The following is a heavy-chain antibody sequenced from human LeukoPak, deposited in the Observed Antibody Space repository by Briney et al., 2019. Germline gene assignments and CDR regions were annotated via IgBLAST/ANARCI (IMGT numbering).Heavy chain of an antibody. CDR2: IYYSGST. D-gene: IGHD2-2*01. Sequence: SETLSLTCTVSGGSISSSSYYWGWIRQPPGKGLEWIGSIYYSGSTYYNPSLKSRVTISVDTSKNQFSLKLSSVTAAGTAVYYCAREDIVVVPAAIRAWFDPWGQGTLVTVSS. J-gene: IGHJ5*02. V-gene: IGHV4-39*07. CDR1: GGSISSSSYY. CDR3: AREDIVVVPAAIRAWFDP.